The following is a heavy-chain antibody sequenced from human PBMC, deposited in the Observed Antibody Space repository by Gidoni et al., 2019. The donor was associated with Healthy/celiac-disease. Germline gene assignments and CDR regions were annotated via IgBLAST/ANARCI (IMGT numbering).Heavy chain of an antibody. CDR1: GFTFSSYG. CDR3: ARVPNTATPVDY. J-gene: IGHJ4*02. V-gene: IGHV3-30*03. Sequence: QVQLVESGGGVVQPGRSLRLSWAASGFTFSSYGMHWVRQAPGKGLVWVAVISYDGSNKYYADSVKGRFTISRDNSKNTLYLQINSLRAEDTAVYYCARVPNTATPVDYWCQGTLVTVSS. CDR2: ISYDGSNK. D-gene: IGHD6-25*01.